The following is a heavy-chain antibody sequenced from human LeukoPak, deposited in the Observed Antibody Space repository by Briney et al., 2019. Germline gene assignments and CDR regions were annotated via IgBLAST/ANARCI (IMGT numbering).Heavy chain of an antibody. V-gene: IGHV1-24*01. CDR1: GYTLTELS. D-gene: IGHD3-16*02. CDR2: FDPEDGET. CDR3: ATSPSGSLRGHFWGSYRRKDRFDY. J-gene: IGHJ4*02. Sequence: ASVKDSCKVSGYTLTELSMHWVRQAPGKGLGWMGGFDPEDGETIYAQKFQGRVTMTEDTSTDTAYMELSSLRSEDTAVYYCATSPSGSLRGHFWGSYRRKDRFDYWGQGTLVTVSS.